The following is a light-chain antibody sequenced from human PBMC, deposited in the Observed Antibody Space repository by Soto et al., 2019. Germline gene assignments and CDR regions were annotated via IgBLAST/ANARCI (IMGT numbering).Light chain of an antibody. CDR2: EVT. J-gene: IGLJ2*01. V-gene: IGLV2-8*01. CDR3: SIFAGGNSVI. Sequence: QSALTQPPSASGSPGQSVAISCTGTSSDIGSYVFVSWYQQHPGKAPKLLIYEVTKRPSGVPDRFSGSKSGNTASLTVSGLQVEDDADYYCSIFAGGNSVIFGGGTQLTVL. CDR1: SSDIGSYVF.